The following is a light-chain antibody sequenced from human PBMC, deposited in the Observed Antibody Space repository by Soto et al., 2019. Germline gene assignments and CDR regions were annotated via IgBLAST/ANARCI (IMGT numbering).Light chain of an antibody. Sequence: DIQMTQSPSSLSASVGDRVTITCRASQGISNYLAWYQQKPGKVPKLLIYAASTLQSGVPSRFSGSGSGTDFTLTISSLQQEYVATYYCQMYNSPPPWTFGQGTKVEIK. CDR1: QGISNY. J-gene: IGKJ1*01. CDR2: AAS. V-gene: IGKV1-27*01. CDR3: QMYNSPPPWT.